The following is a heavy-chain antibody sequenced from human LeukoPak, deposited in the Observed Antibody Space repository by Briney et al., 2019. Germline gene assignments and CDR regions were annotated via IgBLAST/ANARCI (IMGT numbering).Heavy chain of an antibody. CDR2: INPSGGST. Sequence: ASVKVSCKASGYTFTSYYMHWVRQAPGQGLEWMGIINPSGGSTSYAQKFQGRVTMTRDTSTSTVYMELSSLRSEDTAVYYCARDGLDYYDSSGLQHAEYFQHWGQGTLVTVSS. CDR3: ARDGLDYYDSSGLQHAEYFQH. V-gene: IGHV1-46*01. J-gene: IGHJ1*01. D-gene: IGHD3-22*01. CDR1: GYTFTSYY.